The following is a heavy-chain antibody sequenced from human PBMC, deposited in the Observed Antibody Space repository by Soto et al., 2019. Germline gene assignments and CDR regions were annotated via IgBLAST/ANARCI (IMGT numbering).Heavy chain of an antibody. Sequence: QLHLQASGPGLVKPSETLSLTCTVSGGSIFRITNTWGWIRQPPGNGLECLGSVYYSGRTYIKPSFRSRVTVSVDTTQNRFALGLSSVTAADTAVYYCARHVAGKSTASTYVFDHWGQGILVTVSS. CDR2: VYYSGRT. D-gene: IGHD1-26*01. V-gene: IGHV4-39*01. J-gene: IGHJ4*02. CDR1: GGSIFRITNT. CDR3: ARHVAGKSTASTYVFDH.